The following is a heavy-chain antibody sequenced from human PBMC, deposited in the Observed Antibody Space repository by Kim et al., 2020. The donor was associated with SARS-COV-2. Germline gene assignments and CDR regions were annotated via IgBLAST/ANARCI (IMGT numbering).Heavy chain of an antibody. J-gene: IGHJ4*02. V-gene: IGHV3-49*02. CDR3: SRDRGSSSLVFDF. Sequence: YAASVKGRFSISRDDSKSIAFLQMNSLKTEDTAVYFCSRDRGSSSLVFDFWGQGTLVTVSS. D-gene: IGHD6-13*01.